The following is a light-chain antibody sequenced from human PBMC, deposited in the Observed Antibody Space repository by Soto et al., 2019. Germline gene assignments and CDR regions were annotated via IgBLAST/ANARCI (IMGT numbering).Light chain of an antibody. CDR3: QSYDTSLSGSKVV. CDR2: GNS. V-gene: IGLV1-40*01. Sequence: SVLTQPPSVSGAPGQRVTISCTGTSSNIGAIYDVHWYRQLPGTAPKLLIYGNSNRPSGVPDRFSGSKSGTSASLAITGLQAEDEADYYCQSYDTSLSGSKVVFGGGTKVTVL. J-gene: IGLJ2*01. CDR1: SSNIGAIYD.